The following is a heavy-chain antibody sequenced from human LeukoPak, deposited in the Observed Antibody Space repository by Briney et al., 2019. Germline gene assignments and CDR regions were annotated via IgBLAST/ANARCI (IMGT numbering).Heavy chain of an antibody. CDR3: ARDLVATNSGAFDI. CDR2: IWYDGSNN. D-gene: IGHD5-12*01. CDR1: GFTFSSYA. V-gene: IGHV3-33*08. J-gene: IGHJ3*02. Sequence: GRTLRLSCAASGFTFSSYAMHWVRQAPGKGLEWVAGIWYDGSNNYYADSVKGRFTISRDNSKNTLYLQMNSLRAEDTAVYYCARDLVATNSGAFDIWGQGTMVTVSS.